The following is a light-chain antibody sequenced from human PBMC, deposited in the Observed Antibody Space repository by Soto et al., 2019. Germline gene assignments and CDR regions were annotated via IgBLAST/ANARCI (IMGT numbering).Light chain of an antibody. CDR1: QSVSSS. Sequence: EIVMTQSPATLSVSPGERATLSCRASQSVSSSLAWYQQKPGQAPRLLIYGASTRATGIPARFSGSGSGTEFTLTISSLQSEDFAVYYCQQYNNWPLTFGQGTRRRL. V-gene: IGKV3-15*01. CDR2: GAS. CDR3: QQYNNWPLT. J-gene: IGKJ5*01.